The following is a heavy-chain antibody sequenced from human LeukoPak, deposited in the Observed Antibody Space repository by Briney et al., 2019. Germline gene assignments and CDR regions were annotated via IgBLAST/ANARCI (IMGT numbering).Heavy chain of an antibody. J-gene: IGHJ3*02. CDR3: AKYRLRTGINDALEI. D-gene: IGHD4-17*01. Sequence: GGSLRLSCAASGLTFSNFAMSWVRQAPGKGPEWVSGISGSGGSTYYADSVKGRFTISRDNSKNTLYLQMNSLRAEDTAVYYCAKYRLRTGINDALEIWGQGTMVTVSS. CDR2: ISGSGGST. CDR1: GLTFSNFA. V-gene: IGHV3-23*01.